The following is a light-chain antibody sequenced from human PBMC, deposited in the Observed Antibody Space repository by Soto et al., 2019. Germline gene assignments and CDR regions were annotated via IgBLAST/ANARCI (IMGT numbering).Light chain of an antibody. V-gene: IGKV4-1*01. Sequence: DIVMTQSPDSLAVSLGERATINCKSSQSVLYSSNKKNYLAWYHHKSGQPPKLIIYWASTRESGVPDRFSGSGSATDFTLTISSLQAEDVAVYYCQQYYSLPINFGQGTRLAIK. J-gene: IGKJ5*01. CDR2: WAS. CDR3: QQYYSLPIN. CDR1: QSVLYSSNKKNY.